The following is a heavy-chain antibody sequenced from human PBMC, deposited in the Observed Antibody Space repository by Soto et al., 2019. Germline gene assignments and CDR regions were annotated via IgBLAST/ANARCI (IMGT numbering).Heavy chain of an antibody. J-gene: IGHJ5*02. Sequence: EVQLVESGGGLVKPGGSLRLSCAASGFTFSSYNMNWVRQAPGKGLEWVSSISSGGAYIKYADSVKGRFTISRDTAKNSLYLQMNSLRVEDTAVYYCARDSSSWSIWFDPWGHGTLVTVSS. CDR3: ARDSSSWSIWFDP. D-gene: IGHD6-13*01. CDR1: GFTFSSYN. CDR2: ISSGGAYI. V-gene: IGHV3-21*01.